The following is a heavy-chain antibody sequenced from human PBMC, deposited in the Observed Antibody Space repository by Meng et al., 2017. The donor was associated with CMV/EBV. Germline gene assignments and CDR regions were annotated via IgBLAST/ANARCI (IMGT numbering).Heavy chain of an antibody. V-gene: IGHV1-18*01. CDR2: ISAYNGNT. CDR1: GYTFTSYG. J-gene: IGHJ2*01. D-gene: IGHD3-10*01. CDR3: ARDPLFGGGGRFDL. Sequence: QVQLVRLGAAVRKLAASVTASCKAAGYTFTSYGISWVRQAPGQGLEWMGWISAYNGNTNYAQKLQGRVTMTTDTSTSTAYMELRSLRSDDTAVYYCARDPLFGGGGRFDLWGRGTLVTVSS.